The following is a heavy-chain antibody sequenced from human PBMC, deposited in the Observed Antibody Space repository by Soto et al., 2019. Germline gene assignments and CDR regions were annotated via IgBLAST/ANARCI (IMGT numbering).Heavy chain of an antibody. CDR2: IYHSGST. CDR1: GGSISSSNW. Sequence: SETLSLTCAVSGGSISSSNWWSWVRQPPGKGLEWIGEIYHSGSTNYNPSLKSRVTISVDKSKNQFSLKLSSVTAADTAVYYCAREPIAVAGGDAFDIWGQGTMVTVS. V-gene: IGHV4-4*02. D-gene: IGHD6-19*01. CDR3: AREPIAVAGGDAFDI. J-gene: IGHJ3*02.